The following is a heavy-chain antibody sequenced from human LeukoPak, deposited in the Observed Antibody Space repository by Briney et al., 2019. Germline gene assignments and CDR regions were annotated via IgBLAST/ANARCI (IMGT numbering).Heavy chain of an antibody. CDR1: GFTFSAYG. CDR2: IRPDGSDT. D-gene: IGHD6-19*01. CDR3: ARDSLRYSSGWYGY. V-gene: IGHV3-30*02. J-gene: IGHJ4*02. Sequence: PGGSLRLSCAASGFTFSAYGIHWVRQAPGKGLEGVALIRPDGSDTYYADSVTRRLTISRDNSKTTLYLQMNSLRAEDTAVYYCARDSLRYSSGWYGYWGQGTLVTVSS.